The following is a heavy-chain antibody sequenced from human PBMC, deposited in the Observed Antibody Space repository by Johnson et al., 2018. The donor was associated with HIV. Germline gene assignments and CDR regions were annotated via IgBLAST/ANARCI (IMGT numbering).Heavy chain of an antibody. Sequence: VQLLESGGGVVQPGRSLRLSCAASGFTFSSYTMHWVRQAPGKGLEWVAIISYDGSNKYYADSVKGRFTISRDNSKNTLYLQMSSLRAEDTAIYYCAKDERQLGGWSHSLDVWGQGTVVTVSS. D-gene: IGHD7-27*01. CDR3: AKDERQLGGWSHSLDV. J-gene: IGHJ3*01. V-gene: IGHV3-30-3*01. CDR1: GFTFSSYT. CDR2: ISYDGSNK.